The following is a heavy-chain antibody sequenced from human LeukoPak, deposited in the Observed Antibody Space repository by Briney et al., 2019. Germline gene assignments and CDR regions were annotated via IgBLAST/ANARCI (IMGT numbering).Heavy chain of an antibody. CDR3: ARHFSGDDI. CDR1: GFIVSSNY. D-gene: IGHD4-17*01. CDR2: IHSGGST. J-gene: IGHJ3*02. V-gene: IGHV3-53*01. Sequence: GGSLRLSCAASGFIVSSNYRSWVRQAPGKGLEGVSIIHSGGSTYYADSVKGRFTISRDNSKNTLYLQMNSLRAEDTAVYYCARHFSGDDIWGQGTMVTVSS.